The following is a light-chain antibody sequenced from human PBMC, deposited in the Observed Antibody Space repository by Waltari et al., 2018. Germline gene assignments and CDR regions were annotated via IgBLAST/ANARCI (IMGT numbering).Light chain of an antibody. V-gene: IGKV3-20*01. Sequence: IVLTQSPGTMSLSPGERATLSCRASQSFTRYLAWYQHKPGQAPRLLIYDASTRAAGIADRFTGSGFGTDSTLTISRLEPEDSAVYYCQHYVRLPVTFGQGTKVEIK. CDR1: QSFTRY. CDR3: QHYVRLPVT. CDR2: DAS. J-gene: IGKJ1*01.